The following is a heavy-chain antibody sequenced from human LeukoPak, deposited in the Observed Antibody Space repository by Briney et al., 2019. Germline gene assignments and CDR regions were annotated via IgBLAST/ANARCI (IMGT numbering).Heavy chain of an antibody. CDR1: GITLSNYG. V-gene: IGHV3-23*01. CDR3: AKHSSSSFRTHFDH. Sequence: GGSLRLSCAVSGITLSNYGMSWVRQAPGKGLEWVAGISDSGGRTNYADSVKGRFTISRDNSKNTLYLQMNSLRAEDTAIYYSAKHSSSSFRTHFDHWGQGTLVTVSS. CDR2: ISDSGGRT. J-gene: IGHJ4*02. D-gene: IGHD6-13*01.